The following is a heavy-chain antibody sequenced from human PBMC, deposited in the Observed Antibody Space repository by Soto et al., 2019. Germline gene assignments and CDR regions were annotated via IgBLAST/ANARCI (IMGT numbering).Heavy chain of an antibody. CDR2: IRQDGSEK. J-gene: IGHJ4*02. Sequence: EVQLVESGGGLVQPGESLRLSCAASGFTFSSYWMSWVRQAPGKGLEWVATIRQDGSEKHYVDSVKGRFTISRDNAKNSLYMQMNSLRAEDTAVYYCARCCGSASCPYYFDYWGQGTLVTVSS. CDR1: GFTFSSYW. D-gene: IGHD2-2*01. CDR3: ARCCGSASCPYYFDY. V-gene: IGHV3-7*01.